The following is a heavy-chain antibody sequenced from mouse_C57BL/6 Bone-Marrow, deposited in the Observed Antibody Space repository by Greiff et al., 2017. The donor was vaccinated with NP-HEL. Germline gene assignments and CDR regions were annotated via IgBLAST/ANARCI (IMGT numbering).Heavy chain of an antibody. D-gene: IGHD1-1*01. CDR1: GYTFTSYG. J-gene: IGHJ1*03. V-gene: IGHV1-81*01. CDR3: ATDYYGRCYWYFDV. CDR2: ICPRSGTT. Sequence: QVQLQQSGAELARPGASVKLSCKASGYTFTSYGISWVKQRTGQGLEWIGEICPRSGTTYYNEKFKGKATLTADKSSSTASMELRSLTAEDSEVDFCATDYYGRCYWYFDVCGTGTTVTVSS.